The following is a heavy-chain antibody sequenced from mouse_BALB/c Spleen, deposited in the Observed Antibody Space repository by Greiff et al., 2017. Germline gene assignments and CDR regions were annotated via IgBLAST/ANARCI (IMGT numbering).Heavy chain of an antibody. J-gene: IGHJ4*01. CDR3: ARVGDYRSPYYAMDY. CDR1: GFTFSSYA. Sequence: EVQLVESGGGLVKPGGSLKLSCAASGFTFSSYAMSWVRQSPEKRLEWVAEISSGGSYTYYPDTVTGRFTISIDNAKNTLYLEMSSLRSEDTAMYYCARVGDYRSPYYAMDYWGQGTSVTVSS. V-gene: IGHV5-9-4*01. D-gene: IGHD2-14*01. CDR2: ISSGGSYT.